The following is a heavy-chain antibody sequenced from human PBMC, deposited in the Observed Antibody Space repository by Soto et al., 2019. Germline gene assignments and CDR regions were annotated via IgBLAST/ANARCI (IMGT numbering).Heavy chain of an antibody. CDR3: ARDHGSYPNT. V-gene: IGHV4-59*01. J-gene: IGHJ1*01. D-gene: IGHD3-16*02. CDR1: GGAITSDF. Sequence: SSETLSLTXNVSGGAITSDFWSWIRQPPGKGLEWIGYVYYSGAADYNPSLKPRVTISIATSKTQFSLRLASATAADTGVYYCARDHGSYPNTWGQGILVTVSS. CDR2: VYYSGAA.